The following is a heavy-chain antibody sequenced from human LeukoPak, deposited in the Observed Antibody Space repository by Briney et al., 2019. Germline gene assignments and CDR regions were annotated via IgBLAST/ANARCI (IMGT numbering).Heavy chain of an antibody. D-gene: IGHD3-16*01. J-gene: IGHJ4*02. CDR3: ARDREGDFDY. V-gene: IGHV3-20*04. Sequence: PGGSLSLSCAASGFTFDDYGMSGVRPAPGKGVEWVSGINWNGGSTGYADSVKGRFTISRDNAKNSLYLQMNSLRAEDTALYYCARDREGDFDYWGQGTLVTVSS. CDR1: GFTFDDYG. CDR2: INWNGGST.